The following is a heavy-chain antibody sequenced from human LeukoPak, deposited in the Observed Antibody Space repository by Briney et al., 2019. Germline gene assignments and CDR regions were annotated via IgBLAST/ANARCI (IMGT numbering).Heavy chain of an antibody. CDR2: IKEDGSQK. Sequence: SGGSLRLSCEASGFTFRNHWMMWVRQAPGKGLEWVANIKEDGSQKFYVESVKGRFSISRDNAKNSLYLQMNSLRAEDTALYYCVKYPMDVWGRGTTVTVSS. D-gene: IGHD6-6*01. J-gene: IGHJ6*02. CDR3: VKYPMDV. V-gene: IGHV3-7*01. CDR1: GFTFRNHW.